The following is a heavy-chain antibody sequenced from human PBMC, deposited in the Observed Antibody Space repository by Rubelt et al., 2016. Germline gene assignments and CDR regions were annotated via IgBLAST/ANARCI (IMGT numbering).Heavy chain of an antibody. J-gene: IGHJ6*03. V-gene: IGHV4-39*07. Sequence: GSIYYSGSTNYNPSLKSRVTISVDTSKNQFSLKLSSVTAADTAVYYCAREMEGNMDVWGKGTTVTVSS. D-gene: IGHD3-3*01. CDR3: AREMEGNMDV. CDR2: IYYSGST.